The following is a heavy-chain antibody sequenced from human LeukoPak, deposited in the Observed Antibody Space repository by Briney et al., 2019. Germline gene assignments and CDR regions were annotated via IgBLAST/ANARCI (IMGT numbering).Heavy chain of an antibody. J-gene: IGHJ5*02. V-gene: IGHV4-4*07. Sequence: PSETLSLTCTVSGGSITNFYWNWIRQPAGKGLEWIGRVYKSGDTNYNPSLKSRVTMSVDTSKNEVSLKLSSVTAADTAVYYCARHPSSSWYDLSDNWFDPWGQGTLVTVSS. CDR1: GGSITNFY. D-gene: IGHD6-13*01. CDR3: ARHPSSSWYDLSDNWFDP. CDR2: VYKSGDT.